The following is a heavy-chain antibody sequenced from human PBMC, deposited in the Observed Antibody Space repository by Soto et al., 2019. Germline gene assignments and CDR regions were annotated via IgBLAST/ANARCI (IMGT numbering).Heavy chain of an antibody. Sequence: PSETLSLTCAVYGGSFSGYYWSWTRQPPGKGLEWIGEINHSGSTNYNPSLKSRVTISVDTSKNQFSLKLSSVTAADTAVYYCARESAHYDFWSGYYSGYGMDVWGQGTTVTVSS. D-gene: IGHD3-3*01. V-gene: IGHV4-34*01. CDR1: GGSFSGYY. CDR2: INHSGST. CDR3: ARESAHYDFWSGYYSGYGMDV. J-gene: IGHJ6*02.